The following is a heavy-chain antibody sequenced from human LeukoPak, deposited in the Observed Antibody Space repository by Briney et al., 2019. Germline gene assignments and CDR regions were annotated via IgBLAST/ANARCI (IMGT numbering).Heavy chain of an antibody. D-gene: IGHD1-26*01. CDR3: EGWERPFDY. CDR1: GFTFSTFA. CDR2: ISHDGTYK. Sequence: QPGGSLRLSCAASGFTFSTFAIHWVRQAPGKGLEWVAVISHDGTYKYYADAVKGRFTISKDSSRNTLYLQMNSLRAEDTAVYYCEGWERPFDYWGQGTLVTVSS. V-gene: IGHV3-30*14. J-gene: IGHJ4*02.